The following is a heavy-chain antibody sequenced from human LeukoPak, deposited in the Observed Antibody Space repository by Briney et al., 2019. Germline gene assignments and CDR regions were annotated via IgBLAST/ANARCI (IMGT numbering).Heavy chain of an antibody. Sequence: ASVKVYCKGSGYRFNVFYIHWVRQAPGQGLEWMGWINPKSGGTHYARKFQGRVTMSRDTSISTGYMELRRLTAVDTAVYYCAMEARYYFDYWGQGTQVTVSS. V-gene: IGHV1-2*02. J-gene: IGHJ4*02. CDR1: GYRFNVFY. D-gene: IGHD3-10*01. CDR2: INPKSGGT. CDR3: AMEARYYFDY.